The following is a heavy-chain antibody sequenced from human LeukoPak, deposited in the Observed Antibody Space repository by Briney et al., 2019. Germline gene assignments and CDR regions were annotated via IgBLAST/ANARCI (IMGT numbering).Heavy chain of an antibody. D-gene: IGHD1-26*01. CDR1: GGSFSGYY. V-gene: IGHV4-34*01. CDR2: INHSGST. Sequence: SETLSLTCAVYGGSFSGYYWSWIRQPPGKGLEWIGEINHSGSTNYNPSLKSRVTISVDTSKNQFPLKLSSVTAADTAVYYCARVSGSYYFRYFDYWGQGTLVTLSS. CDR3: ARVSGSYYFRYFDY. J-gene: IGHJ4*02.